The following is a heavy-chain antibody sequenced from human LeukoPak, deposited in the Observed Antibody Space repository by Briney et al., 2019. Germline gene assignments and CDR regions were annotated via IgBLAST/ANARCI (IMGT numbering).Heavy chain of an antibody. CDR3: ARVYYSNSYDYWYFDL. CDR2: IFYSGST. J-gene: IGHJ2*01. V-gene: IGHV4-59*01. CDR1: GGSISSYY. Sequence: SETLSLTCTVSGGSISSYYWSWIRQPPGKGLEWIGYIFYSGSTNYNPSLKSRVTISVDTSKNQFSLKQSSVTAAGTAVYYCARVYYSNSYDYWYFDLWGRGTLVTVSS. D-gene: IGHD6-13*01.